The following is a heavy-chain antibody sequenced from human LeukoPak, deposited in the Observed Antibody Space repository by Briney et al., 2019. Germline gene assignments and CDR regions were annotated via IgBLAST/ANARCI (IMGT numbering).Heavy chain of an antibody. V-gene: IGHV3-15*01. CDR2: IKSKTDGGTT. J-gene: IGHJ4*02. CDR3: TTDQTYYDSSGYPKTDD. Sequence: GGSLRLSCAASGFTFSNAWVSWVRQAPGKGLEWVGRIKSKTDGGTTDYAAPVKGRFTISRDDSKNTLYLQMNSLKTEDTAVYYCTTDQTYYDSSGYPKTDDWGQRTLVTVAS. CDR1: GFTFSNAW. D-gene: IGHD3-22*01.